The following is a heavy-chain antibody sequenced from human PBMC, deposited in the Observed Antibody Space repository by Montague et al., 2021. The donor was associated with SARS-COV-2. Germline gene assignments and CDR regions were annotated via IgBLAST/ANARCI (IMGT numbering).Heavy chain of an antibody. J-gene: IGHJ2*01. V-gene: IGHV4-39*07. CDR3: ARGAPTITMIVVVFTGAGWYFDL. Sequence: LRLSCTVSGASISSRSYYWSWIRQPPGKGLEWIGEINHSGSTNYNPSLKSRVSISVDTSKNQFSLKLSSVTAADTAVYYCARGAPTITMIVVVFTGAGWYFDLWGRGTLVTVSS. CDR2: INHSGST. CDR1: GASISSRSYY. D-gene: IGHD3-22*01.